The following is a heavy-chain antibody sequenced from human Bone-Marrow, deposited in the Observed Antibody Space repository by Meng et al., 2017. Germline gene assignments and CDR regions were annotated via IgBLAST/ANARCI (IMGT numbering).Heavy chain of an antibody. J-gene: IGHJ4*02. CDR1: SCSINSSF. V-gene: IGHV4-59*01. D-gene: IGHD6-6*01. CDR3: ARAIATRPDVFDY. CDR2: ISYSGST. Sequence: QAQLQEPGPELVKPSETLSLTCTVSSCSINSSFWSWIRQPPGKGPEWIGYISYSGSTNYNPSLKSRVTISVDTSKNQFSLKLSSVTAADTAVYYCARAIATRPDVFDYWGQGTLVTVSS.